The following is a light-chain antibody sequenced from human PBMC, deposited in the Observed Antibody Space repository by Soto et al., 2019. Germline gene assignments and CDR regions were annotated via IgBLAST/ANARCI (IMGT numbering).Light chain of an antibody. Sequence: QSALTQPASVSGSPGQSITISCTGTSSDVDGYKYVSWYQQCPGEAPKLILYDVNSRPSGVSNRFSGSKSGNTASLTISGLQAVDEADYYCSSYTSTWVFGTGTKLTVL. CDR1: SSDVDGYKY. CDR3: SSYTSTWV. V-gene: IGLV2-14*01. CDR2: DVN. J-gene: IGLJ1*01.